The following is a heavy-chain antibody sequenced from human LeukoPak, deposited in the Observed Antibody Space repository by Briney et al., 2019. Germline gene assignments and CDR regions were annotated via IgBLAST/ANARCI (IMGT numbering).Heavy chain of an antibody. CDR3: TRTHASGWFD. CDR2: IRSRTYNYAT. V-gene: IGHV3-73*01. Sequence: GGSLKLSCAASGFSFSGSAMHWVRQAAGKGREWVGRIRSRTYNYATGYSAPVKGRFTISRDESRSTAYLQMNSLKIEDTAVYYCTRTHASGWFDWGQGILVTVSS. J-gene: IGHJ4*02. D-gene: IGHD6-19*01. CDR1: GFSFSGSA.